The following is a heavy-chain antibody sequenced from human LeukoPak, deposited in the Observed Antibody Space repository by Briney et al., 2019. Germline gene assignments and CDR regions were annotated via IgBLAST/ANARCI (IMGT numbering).Heavy chain of an antibody. Sequence: GGSLRLSCVGSGFTFSSDWMSWVRQAPGKGLEWVANIKQDESEKYYVDSVKGRFIVSRDNAENSLYLQMNSLRVEDTAVYYCANFPHLEPTYLDSWGQGILVSVSS. CDR2: IKQDESEK. J-gene: IGHJ4*02. D-gene: IGHD1-1*01. CDR3: ANFPHLEPTYLDS. CDR1: GFTFSSDW. V-gene: IGHV3-7*01.